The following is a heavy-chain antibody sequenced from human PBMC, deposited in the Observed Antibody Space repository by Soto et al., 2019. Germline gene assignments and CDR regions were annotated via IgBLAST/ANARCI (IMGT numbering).Heavy chain of an antibody. CDR2: MNPNSGNT. J-gene: IGHJ5*02. CDR1: GYTFTSYD. D-gene: IGHD6-13*01. CDR3: ARVSGGDSSRSFSWFEP. V-gene: IGHV1-8*01. Sequence: ASVKVSCKASGYTFTSYDINWVRQATGQGLEWMGWMNPNSGNTGYAQKFQGRVTMTRNTSISTAYMELSRLRSEDTAVYYCARVSGGDSSRSFSWFEPWGQGTLVTVSS.